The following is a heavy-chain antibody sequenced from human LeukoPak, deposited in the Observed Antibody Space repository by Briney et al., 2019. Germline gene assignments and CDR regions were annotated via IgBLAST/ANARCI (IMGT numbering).Heavy chain of an antibody. CDR1: GGTFSSYA. Sequence: SVKVSCKASGGTFSSYAISWVRQAPGQELEWMGGIIPIFGTANYAQKFQGRVTITADGSTSTAYMELSSLRSEDTAVYYCARGVHRTYYYDSSGYYPFDYWGQGTLVTVSS. CDR2: IIPIFGTA. D-gene: IGHD3-22*01. V-gene: IGHV1-69*13. J-gene: IGHJ4*02. CDR3: ARGVHRTYYYDSSGYYPFDY.